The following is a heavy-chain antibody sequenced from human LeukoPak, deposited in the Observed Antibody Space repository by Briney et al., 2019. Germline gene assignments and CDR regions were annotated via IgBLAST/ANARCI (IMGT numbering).Heavy chain of an antibody. V-gene: IGHV4-31*03. CDR2: IYYSGST. CDR3: AYSMGAAARENYYYYYYMDV. J-gene: IGHJ6*03. D-gene: IGHD6-13*01. Sequence: PSETPSLTCTVSGGSISSGGYYWSWIRQHPGKGLEWIGYIYYSGSTYYNPSLKSRVTISVDTSKNQFSLKLSSVTAADTAVYYCAYSMGAAARENYYYYYYMDVWGKGTTVTVSS. CDR1: GGSISSGGYY.